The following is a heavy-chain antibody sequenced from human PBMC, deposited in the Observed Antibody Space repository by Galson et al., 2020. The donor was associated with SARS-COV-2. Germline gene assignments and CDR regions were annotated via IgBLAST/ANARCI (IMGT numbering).Heavy chain of an antibody. CDR3: ARDRGYTGYDFDY. CDR2: IYSMGTT. CDR1: GGSITSSHYY. D-gene: IGHD5-12*01. J-gene: IGHJ4*02. Sequence: SETLSLTCSVSGGSITSSHYYWGWISQSPAQGLEWIGTIYSMGTTYYNPSLKNRVTISLDTSKNQFSLKLSSVTAADTAVYFCARDRGYTGYDFDYWGQGTLVTVSS. V-gene: IGHV4-39*07.